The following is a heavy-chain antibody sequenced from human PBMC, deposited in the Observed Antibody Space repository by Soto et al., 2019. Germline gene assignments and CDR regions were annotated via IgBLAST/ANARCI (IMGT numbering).Heavy chain of an antibody. CDR3: ASWLKGPDIGNYYYGMDV. Sequence: QVQLVQSGAEVKKPGSSVKVSCKASGGAFSDYAFSWVRQAPGQGLEWLGGIMPIFRAPDYAQKFQGRVTITADEVTRPAYMEMNSLRSEDTAVYYCASWLKGPDIGNYYYGMDVWGQGTTVTVS. CDR2: IMPIFRAP. V-gene: IGHV1-69*12. CDR1: GGAFSDYA. D-gene: IGHD2-15*01. J-gene: IGHJ6*02.